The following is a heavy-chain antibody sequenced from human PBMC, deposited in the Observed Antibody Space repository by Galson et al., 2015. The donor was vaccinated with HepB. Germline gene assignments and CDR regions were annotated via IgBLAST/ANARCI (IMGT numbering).Heavy chain of an antibody. Sequence: SLRLSCAASGFTFSYYALHWVRQVPGKGLEWVAVISYDGSNEYYADSVKGRFTISRDNSKNTLYLQMNSLRVEDTAVYYCATQGRDITPDYWGQGTLVTVSS. CDR1: GFTFSYYA. J-gene: IGHJ4*02. CDR3: ATQGRDITPDY. D-gene: IGHD2-15*01. CDR2: ISYDGSNE. V-gene: IGHV3-30*04.